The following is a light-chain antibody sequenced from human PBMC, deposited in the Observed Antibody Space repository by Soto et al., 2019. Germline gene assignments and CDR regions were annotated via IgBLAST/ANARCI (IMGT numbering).Light chain of an antibody. CDR3: LQHNCSPRT. CDR2: LAS. CDR1: QSISTD. V-gene: IGKV1-17*01. Sequence: DIQITQSPSSLSSSVLERFTITCRASQSISTDLGWYQQKPGKAPKRLIFLASSLQTGVPSRFSGSRSGTEFSLTISGLQPEDSATYYCLQHNCSPRTFGQGTKVDIK. J-gene: IGKJ1*01.